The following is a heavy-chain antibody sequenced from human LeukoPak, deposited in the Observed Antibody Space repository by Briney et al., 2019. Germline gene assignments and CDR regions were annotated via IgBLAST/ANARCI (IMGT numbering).Heavy chain of an antibody. CDR1: GDSISSYY. Sequence: SETLSLTCTVSGDSISSYYWSWIRQPPGKGLGWIGYIYYSGSTNYNPSLKSRVTISVDTSKNQFSLNLSSVTAADTAVYYCARGLLDGYTHPAAFDIWGQGTMVTVSS. D-gene: IGHD5-24*01. V-gene: IGHV4-59*01. J-gene: IGHJ3*02. CDR3: ARGLLDGYTHPAAFDI. CDR2: IYYSGST.